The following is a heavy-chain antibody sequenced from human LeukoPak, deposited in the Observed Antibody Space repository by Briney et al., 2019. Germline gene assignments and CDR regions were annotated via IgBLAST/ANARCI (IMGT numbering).Heavy chain of an antibody. D-gene: IGHD2-2*01. J-gene: IGHJ5*02. CDR3: AKTQGDYSTTWYNWFDP. CDR2: ISGSGGST. Sequence: GGSLRLSCAASGFTFSSYAMSWVRQAPGKGLEWVSAISGSGGSTYYADSVKGRFTISRDNSKNTLYLQMNSLRAEDTAVYYCAKTQGDYSTTWYNWFDPWGQGTLVTVSS. V-gene: IGHV3-23*01. CDR1: GFTFSSYA.